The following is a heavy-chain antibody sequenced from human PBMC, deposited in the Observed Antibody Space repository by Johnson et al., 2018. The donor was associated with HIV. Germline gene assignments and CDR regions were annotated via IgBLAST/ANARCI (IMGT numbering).Heavy chain of an antibody. V-gene: IGHV3-30-3*01. Sequence: QVQLVESGGGVVQPGRSLRLSCAASGFTLSDSALHWVRQAPGKGLEWVAVISYDGSNILYADSVKGRFTISRDNSKNTLYLQMNSLRAEDTAVYYCARRTVVTPGAFDIWGQGTMVTVSS. CDR3: ARRTVVTPGAFDI. J-gene: IGHJ3*02. CDR1: GFTLSDSA. CDR2: ISYDGSNI. D-gene: IGHD4-23*01.